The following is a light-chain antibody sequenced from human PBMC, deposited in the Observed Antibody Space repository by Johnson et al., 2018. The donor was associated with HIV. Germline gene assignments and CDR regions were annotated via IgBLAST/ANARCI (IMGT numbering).Light chain of an antibody. J-gene: IGLJ1*01. V-gene: IGLV1-51*02. Sequence: QSVLTQPPSVSAAPGQKVTISCSGRSSNIGSNSVSWYQQLPGTAPKLLIYENNKRPSGIPDRFSGSKSGTSATLGITGLQTVDEADYYCGTWDSSLSAYVFGTGTKVTVL. CDR2: ENN. CDR1: SSNIGSNS. CDR3: GTWDSSLSAYV.